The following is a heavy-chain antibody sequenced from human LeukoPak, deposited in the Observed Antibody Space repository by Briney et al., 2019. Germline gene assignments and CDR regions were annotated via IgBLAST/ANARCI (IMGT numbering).Heavy chain of an antibody. Sequence: PGGSLRLSCAASGFSLSSYAMSWVRQAPGKGLEWVSAISSSDDGTYHAGSVRGRFTISRDSSKNTPYLQMNDLRTEDAAIYYCAKAPVTSCRGAFCYPLDSWGQGTLVIVSS. D-gene: IGHD2-15*01. CDR2: ISSSDDGT. CDR1: GFSLSSYA. J-gene: IGHJ4*02. CDR3: AKAPVTSCRGAFCYPLDS. V-gene: IGHV3-23*01.